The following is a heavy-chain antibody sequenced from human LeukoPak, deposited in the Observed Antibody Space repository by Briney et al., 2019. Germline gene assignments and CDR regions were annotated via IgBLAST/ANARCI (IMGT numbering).Heavy chain of an antibody. V-gene: IGHV1-3*01. CDR3: ARTLIVVVPAASDY. J-gene: IGHJ4*02. D-gene: IGHD2-2*01. CDR1: GYTFTRYA. Sequence: GASVKVSCKASGYTFTRYAMHWVRQAPGQRLEWMGWINAGNGNTKYSQKFQRRVTIARDTSASTAYMELSSLRSEDTAVYYCARTLIVVVPAASDYWGQGTLVTVSS. CDR2: INAGNGNT.